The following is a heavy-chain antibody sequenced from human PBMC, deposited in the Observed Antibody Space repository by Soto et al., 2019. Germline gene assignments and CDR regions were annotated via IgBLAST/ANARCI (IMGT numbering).Heavy chain of an antibody. CDR3: ATSIAVAGTSCYFDY. V-gene: IGHV1-69*13. D-gene: IGHD6-19*01. J-gene: IGHJ4*02. Sequence: SVKVSCKASGGTFSSYAISWVRQAPGQGLEWMGGIIPIFGTANYAQKFQGRVTITADESTSTAYMELSSLRSEDTAVYYCATSIAVAGTSCYFDYWGQGTLVTVSS. CDR2: IIPIFGTA. CDR1: GGTFSSYA.